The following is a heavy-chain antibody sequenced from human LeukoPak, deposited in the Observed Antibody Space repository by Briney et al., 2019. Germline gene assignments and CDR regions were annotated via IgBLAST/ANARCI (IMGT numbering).Heavy chain of an antibody. CDR1: GFTFSSYA. Sequence: GGSLRLSCAASGFTFSSYAMSWVRQAPGKGLEWVSAISGSGGSTYYADSVKGRFTISRDNSKNMLYLQMNSLRAEDTAVYYCAKAEIGYCSSTSCYGAFDIWGQGTMVTVSS. D-gene: IGHD2-2*01. V-gene: IGHV3-23*01. CDR2: ISGSGGST. CDR3: AKAEIGYCSSTSCYGAFDI. J-gene: IGHJ3*02.